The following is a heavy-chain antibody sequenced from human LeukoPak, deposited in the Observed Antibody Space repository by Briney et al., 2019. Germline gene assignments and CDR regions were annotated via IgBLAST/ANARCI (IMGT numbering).Heavy chain of an antibody. Sequence: GASVKVSCKASRYTFTGYYMHWVRQAPGQGLEWMGWINPNSGGTNYAQKFQGRVTMTRDTSISTAYMELSRLRSDDTAVYYCARGEWELLRAFDIWGQGTMVTVSS. CDR2: INPNSGGT. D-gene: IGHD1-26*01. CDR1: RYTFTGYY. J-gene: IGHJ3*02. V-gene: IGHV1-2*02. CDR3: ARGEWELLRAFDI.